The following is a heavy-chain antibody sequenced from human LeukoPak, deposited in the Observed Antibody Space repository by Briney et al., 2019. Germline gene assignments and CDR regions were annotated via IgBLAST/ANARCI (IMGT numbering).Heavy chain of an antibody. D-gene: IGHD3-10*01. CDR1: GGSISSSNW. J-gene: IGHJ5*02. CDR3: ARVRYYGSGSYLNWFDP. CDR2: IYHSGST. V-gene: IGHV4-4*02. Sequence: SETLSLTCAVSGGSISSSNWWSWVRQPPGKGLEWIGEIYHSGSTNYNPSLKSRVTISVDKSKNQFSLKLSSVTAADTAVYYCARVRYYGSGSYLNWFDPWGQGTLVTVSS.